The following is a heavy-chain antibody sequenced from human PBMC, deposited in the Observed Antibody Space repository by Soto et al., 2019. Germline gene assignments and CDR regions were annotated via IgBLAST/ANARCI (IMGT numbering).Heavy chain of an antibody. D-gene: IGHD5-18*01. CDR1: GGTFSTYA. CDR2: IIPMFGTA. V-gene: IGHV1-69*12. CDR3: ASGIQLWLRRINNGYSG. J-gene: IGHJ4*02. Sequence: QVQLVQSGAEGNKPESSVKVSCKAPGGTFSTYAISWVRQAPGKGLEWMGGIIPMFGTANYAQRFQDRVTITADESASTVYMGLCRLRAEGTAVYLCASGIQLWLRRINNGYSGWGQGTLVTVSS.